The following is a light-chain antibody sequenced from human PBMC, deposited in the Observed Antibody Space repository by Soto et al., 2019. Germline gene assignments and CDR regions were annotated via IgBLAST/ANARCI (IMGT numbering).Light chain of an antibody. CDR2: DAS. CDR1: QNIRNY. J-gene: IGKJ4*01. Sequence: EILLTQSPATLSLSPGERATLSCRASQNIRNYLAWYQQKPGQAPRLLIYDASNRATGIPARFSGSGSGTDFTLTISSLEPEDFAVYYCQQRSSWPSLTFGGGTKVDIK. V-gene: IGKV3-11*01. CDR3: QQRSSWPSLT.